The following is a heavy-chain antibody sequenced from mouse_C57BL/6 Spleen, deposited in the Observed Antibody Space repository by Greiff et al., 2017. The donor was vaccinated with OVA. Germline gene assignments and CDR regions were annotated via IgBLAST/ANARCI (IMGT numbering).Heavy chain of an antibody. CDR3: ARGRESVYAMDY. Sequence: QVQLQQPGAELVMPGASVKLSCKASGYTFTSYWMHWVKQRPGQGLEWIGEIDPSDSYTNYNQKFKGKSTLTVDKSSSTAYMQLSSLTSEDSAVYYCARGRESVYAMDYWGQGTSVTVSS. V-gene: IGHV1-69*01. CDR2: IDPSDSYT. CDR1: GYTFTSYW. J-gene: IGHJ4*01.